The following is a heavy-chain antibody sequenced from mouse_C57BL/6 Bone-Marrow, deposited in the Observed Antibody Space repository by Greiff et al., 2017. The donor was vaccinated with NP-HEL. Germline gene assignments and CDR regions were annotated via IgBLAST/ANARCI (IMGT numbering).Heavy chain of an antibody. D-gene: IGHD1-1*01. CDR3: AKGYGSSYDWYFDV. J-gene: IGHJ1*03. CDR2: IWSGGST. CDR1: GFSLTSYG. V-gene: IGHV2-4*01. Sequence: VKLVESGPGLVQPSQSLSITCTVSGFSLTSYGVHWVRQPPGKGLEWLGVIWSGGSTDYNAAFISRLSISKDNSKSQVFFKMNSLQADDTAIYYCAKGYGSSYDWYFDVWGTGTTVTVSS.